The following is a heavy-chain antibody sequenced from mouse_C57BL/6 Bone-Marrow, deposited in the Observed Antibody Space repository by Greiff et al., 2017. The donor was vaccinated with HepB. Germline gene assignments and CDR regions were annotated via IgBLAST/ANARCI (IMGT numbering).Heavy chain of an antibody. CDR3: ARGPPIITTEVARDY. D-gene: IGHD1-1*01. V-gene: IGHV1-82*01. J-gene: IGHJ2*01. Sequence: VKLMESGPELVKPGASVKISCKASGYAFSSSWMNWVKQRPGKGLEWIGRIYPGDGDTNYNRKFKGKATLTADKSSSPAYMQLSRLTSEDSAVYFGARGPPIITTEVARDYWGQGTTLTVSS. CDR1: GYAFSSSW. CDR2: IYPGDGDT.